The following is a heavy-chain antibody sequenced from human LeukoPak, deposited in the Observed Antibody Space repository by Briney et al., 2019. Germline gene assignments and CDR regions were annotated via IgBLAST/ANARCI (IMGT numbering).Heavy chain of an antibody. CDR2: IYYSGST. CDR3: ARDRDGDYGLD. CDR1: GGSISSSSYY. V-gene: IGHV4-61*01. Sequence: SETLSLTCTVSGGSISSSSYYWGWIRQPPGKGLEWIGYIYYSGSTNYNPSLKSRVTISVDTSKNQFSLKLSSVTAADTAVYYCARDRDGDYGLDWGQGTLVTVSS. J-gene: IGHJ4*02. D-gene: IGHD4-17*01.